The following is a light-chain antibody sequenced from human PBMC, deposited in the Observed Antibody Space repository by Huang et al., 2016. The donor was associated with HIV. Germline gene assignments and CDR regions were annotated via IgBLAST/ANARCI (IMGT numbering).Light chain of an antibody. V-gene: IGKV1-33*01. CDR1: QDITKY. CDR2: TAS. CDR3: QQYNNVPIT. J-gene: IGKJ5*01. Sequence: DIQMTQSPSSLSAFVGDRVTITCQATQDITKYLNWYQQKPGKAPKLLIHTASDLETGFPLRFRGSGSGTNFTFTITGLRSEDIGTYYCQQYNNVPITFGQGTRLEIK.